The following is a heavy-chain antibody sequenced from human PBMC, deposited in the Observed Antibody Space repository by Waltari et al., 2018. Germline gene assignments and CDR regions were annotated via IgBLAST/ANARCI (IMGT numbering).Heavy chain of an antibody. CDR1: GYIFSNYG. D-gene: IGHD3-16*01. J-gene: IGHJ4*02. Sequence: QLVQSGAEVKKPGASVKVSCKASGYIFSNYGITWVRKAPGQGLEWMGWIYPYNGNTKYEQNFQGRVTMTTDTSTATAYMGIRSLRSDDTAIYYCARDDVDSSNFGGFWGQGTQVTVSS. CDR2: IYPYNGNT. CDR3: ARDDVDSSNFGGF. V-gene: IGHV1-18*01.